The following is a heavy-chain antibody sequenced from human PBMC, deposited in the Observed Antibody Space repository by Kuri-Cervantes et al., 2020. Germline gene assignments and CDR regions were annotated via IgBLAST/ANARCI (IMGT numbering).Heavy chain of an antibody. V-gene: IGHV1-2*02. J-gene: IGHJ3*02. CDR1: AYTFTGYY. D-gene: IGHD2-21*01. Sequence: ASVQISCKASAYTFTGYYMHWVRQAPGQGLEWMGWINPKSGGTNYAQKFQGRVTMTRDTSISTAYMELSRLRSDDTAVYYCARYGGAGLKSVDGFDIWGQGTMVTVSS. CDR2: INPKSGGT. CDR3: ARYGGAGLKSVDGFDI.